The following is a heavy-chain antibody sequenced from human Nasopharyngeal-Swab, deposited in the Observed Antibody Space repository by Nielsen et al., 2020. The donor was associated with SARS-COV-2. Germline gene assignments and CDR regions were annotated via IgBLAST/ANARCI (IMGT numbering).Heavy chain of an antibody. J-gene: IGHJ6*03. CDR2: ISSNGGST. D-gene: IGHD2-15*01. Sequence: GGPLRPSCAAPGFTFSSYAMHWVRQAPGKGLEYVSAISSNGGSTYYANSVKGRFTISRDNSKNTLYLQMGSLRAEDMAVYYCARDFFQNKNKYCSGGSCYSAGDYYYMDVWGKGTTVTVSS. CDR3: ARDFFQNKNKYCSGGSCYSAGDYYYMDV. CDR1: GFTFSSYA. V-gene: IGHV3-64*01.